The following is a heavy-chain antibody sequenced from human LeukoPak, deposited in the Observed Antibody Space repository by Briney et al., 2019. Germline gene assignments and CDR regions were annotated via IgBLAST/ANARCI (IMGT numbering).Heavy chain of an antibody. CDR1: GASISSYY. Sequence: SETLSLTCTVSGASISSYYWSWIRQPPGKGLEWIGYIYDSGSTNYNPSLKSRVTISVDTSMNQFSLRLRSVTAADTAVYYCARGAAVVYYYYYMDVWGKGTTVSVSS. J-gene: IGHJ6*03. D-gene: IGHD6-19*01. CDR2: IYDSGST. V-gene: IGHV4-59*01. CDR3: ARGAAVVYYYYYMDV.